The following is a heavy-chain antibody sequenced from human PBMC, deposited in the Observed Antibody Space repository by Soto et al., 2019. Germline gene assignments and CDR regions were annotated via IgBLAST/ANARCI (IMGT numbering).Heavy chain of an antibody. J-gene: IGHJ4*02. CDR1: GGSFSGYY. CDR3: ARGAVTPGLDY. CDR2: ISGSSSYI. Sequence: LSLTCAVYGGSFSGYYWGWIRQPPGKGLEWVSSISGSSSYIYYADSVRGRFTISRDNAKNSLYLQMNSLRAEDTAVYYCARGAVTPGLDYWGQGTLVTVSS. D-gene: IGHD6-19*01. V-gene: IGHV3-11*06.